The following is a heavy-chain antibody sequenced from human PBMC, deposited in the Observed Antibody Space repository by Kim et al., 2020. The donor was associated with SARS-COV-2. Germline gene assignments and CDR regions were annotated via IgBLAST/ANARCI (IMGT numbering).Heavy chain of an antibody. CDR1: GFSFSNYA. Sequence: GGSLRLSCAPSGFSFSNYAMSWVRQAPGKGLEWVSGISGSGGSTYYAGSVKGRFTISRDNSKNTLSLQMNSLRAEDTAVYFCAKDKGEASGYVAAFDIWGQGTMVTVSS. V-gene: IGHV3-23*01. CDR3: AKDKGEASGYVAAFDI. CDR2: ISGSGGST. J-gene: IGHJ3*02. D-gene: IGHD5-12*01.